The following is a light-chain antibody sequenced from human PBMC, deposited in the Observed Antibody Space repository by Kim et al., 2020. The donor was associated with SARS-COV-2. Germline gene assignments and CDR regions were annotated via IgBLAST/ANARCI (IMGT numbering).Light chain of an antibody. CDR3: QTWGTGVGV. Sequence: SVKLTCPLGRGHSSYNITWHQQQPEKGPGYLMKLNSDGSHSKGVGIPDRFSDSSTGAERYPTISKLQSEDEADYDCQTWGTGVGVFGTGTKVTVL. J-gene: IGLJ1*01. CDR2: LNSDGSH. V-gene: IGLV4-69*01. CDR1: RGHSSYN.